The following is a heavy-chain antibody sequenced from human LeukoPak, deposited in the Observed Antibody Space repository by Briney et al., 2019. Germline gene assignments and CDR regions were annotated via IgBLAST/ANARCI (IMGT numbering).Heavy chain of an antibody. CDR1: GFTFSSFA. J-gene: IGHJ5*02. CDR3: TKDPNGDYVGAFDP. D-gene: IGHD4-17*01. CDR2: ITGNRGPT. Sequence: PGGSLRPSCAASGFTFSSFAMTWVRQAPGKGLEWVSSITGNRGPTYNTDSVKGRFTISRDNSQNTLYLQMNSLRAEDTAVYYCTKDPNGDYVGAFDPWGQGTLVTVSS. V-gene: IGHV3-23*01.